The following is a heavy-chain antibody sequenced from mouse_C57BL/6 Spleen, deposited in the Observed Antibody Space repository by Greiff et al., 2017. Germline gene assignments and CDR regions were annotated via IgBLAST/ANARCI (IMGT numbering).Heavy chain of an antibody. CDR3: ARNGGYGSSAWFAY. V-gene: IGHV1-85*01. J-gene: IGHJ3*01. CDR2: IYPRDGST. CDR1: GYTFTSYD. D-gene: IGHD1-1*01. Sequence: QVHVKQSGPELVKPGASVKLSCKASGYTFTSYDINWVKQRPGQGLEWIGWIYPRDGSTKYNEKFKGKATLTVDTSSSTAYMELHSLTSEDSAVYFCARNGGYGSSAWFAYWGQGTLVTVSA.